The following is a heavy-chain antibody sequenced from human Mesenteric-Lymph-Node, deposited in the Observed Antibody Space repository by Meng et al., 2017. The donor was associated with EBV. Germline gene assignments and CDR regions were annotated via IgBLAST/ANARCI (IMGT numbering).Heavy chain of an antibody. CDR3: ARVDREGRGITH. V-gene: IGHV4-30-4*01. J-gene: IGHJ4*02. D-gene: IGHD3-10*01. Sequence: QVQLQESGPGLVKPSQTLSLTCTVSGGSISSGDYYWSWIRQPLGKGLEWIGHIYHTAYTYSTPSLKNRVTISMDRSKNQFSLKVTSVTAADTAVYYCARVDREGRGITHWGQGTLVTASS. CDR1: GGSISSGDYY. CDR2: IYHTAYT.